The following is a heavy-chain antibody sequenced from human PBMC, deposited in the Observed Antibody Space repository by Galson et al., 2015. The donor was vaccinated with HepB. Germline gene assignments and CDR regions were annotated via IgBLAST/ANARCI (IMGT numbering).Heavy chain of an antibody. CDR1: GGTFSSYA. J-gene: IGHJ5*02. V-gene: IGHV1-69*13. D-gene: IGHD3-16*02. Sequence: SVKVSCKASGGTFSSYAISWVRQAPGQGLEWMGGIIPIFGTANYAQKFQGRVTITADESTSTAYMELSSLRSEDTAVYYCARGEYYDYVWGSYRHQGFDPWGQGTLVTVSS. CDR2: IIPIFGTA. CDR3: ARGEYYDYVWGSYRHQGFDP.